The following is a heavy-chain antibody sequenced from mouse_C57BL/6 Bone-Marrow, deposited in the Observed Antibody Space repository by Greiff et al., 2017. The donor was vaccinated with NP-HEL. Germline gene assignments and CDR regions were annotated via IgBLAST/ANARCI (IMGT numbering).Heavy chain of an antibody. V-gene: IGHV1-63*01. Sequence: QVQLQQSGAELVRPGTSVKMSCKASGYTFTNYWIGWAKQRPGHGLEWIGDIYPGGGYTNYNEKCKGKATLTADKSSSTAYMQFSSLTSEDSAIYYCARNLYGSSLYYAMDYWGQGTSVTVSA. J-gene: IGHJ4*01. D-gene: IGHD1-1*01. CDR2: IYPGGGYT. CDR3: ARNLYGSSLYYAMDY. CDR1: GYTFTNYW.